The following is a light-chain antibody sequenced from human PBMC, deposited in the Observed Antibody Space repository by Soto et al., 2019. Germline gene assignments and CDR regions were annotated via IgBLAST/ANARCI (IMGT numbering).Light chain of an antibody. CDR2: GAS. J-gene: IGKJ4*01. CDR3: QQYNNWPIT. V-gene: IGKV3-15*01. CDR1: QGIGTL. Sequence: EVVMTQSPATLSVSPGEGATLSCSASQGIGTLLAWYQKRPGQAPRLLIYGASTRATRVPARFTGGGSGTEFTLTITTLQSEDFAVYYCQQYNNWPITFGGGTNVEI.